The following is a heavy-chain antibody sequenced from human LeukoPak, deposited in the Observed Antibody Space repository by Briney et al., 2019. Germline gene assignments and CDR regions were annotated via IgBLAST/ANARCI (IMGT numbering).Heavy chain of an antibody. J-gene: IGHJ3*02. CDR2: ILPIFGTA. CDR3: ARDGDYVGAFDI. CDR1: GGTFSSYA. V-gene: IGHV1-69*13. Sequence: GASVKVSCKASGGTFSSYAISWVRPPPGQGLEWMGGILPIFGTANYAQKFQGRVTTTPDESTSTPSMELSRLRSDAPAGYYCARDGDYVGAFDIWGQGTMVTVSS. D-gene: IGHD4-17*01.